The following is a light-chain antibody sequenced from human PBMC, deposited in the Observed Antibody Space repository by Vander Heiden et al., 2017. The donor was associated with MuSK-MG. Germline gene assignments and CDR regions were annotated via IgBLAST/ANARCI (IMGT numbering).Light chain of an antibody. CDR1: NIGSKS. CDR3: QVWDTNSDQGV. CDR2: YDR. V-gene: IGLV3-21*04. J-gene: IGLJ2*01. Sequence: SYVLTQPPSVSVAPGKTATITCGGNNIGSKSVHWYQQKPGQAPVLVSSYDRARPSGIPERFSGSNSGNTAKLTISRVEAGDEADYVGQVWDTNSDQGVFGGGTELTVL.